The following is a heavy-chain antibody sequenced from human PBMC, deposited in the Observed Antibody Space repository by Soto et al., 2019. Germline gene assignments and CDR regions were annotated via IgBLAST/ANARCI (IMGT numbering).Heavy chain of an antibody. CDR1: GFTFSSYG. V-gene: IGHV3-33*01. Sequence: QVQLVESGGGVVQPGRSLRLSCAASGFTFSSYGMHWVRQAPGKGLEWVAVIWYDGSNKYYADSVKGRFTISRDNSKNTLYLQMNSLRAEDTAVYYCARDGYYGSGLIPPFDLWGRGTLVTVSS. D-gene: IGHD3-10*01. J-gene: IGHJ2*01. CDR2: IWYDGSNK. CDR3: ARDGYYGSGLIPPFDL.